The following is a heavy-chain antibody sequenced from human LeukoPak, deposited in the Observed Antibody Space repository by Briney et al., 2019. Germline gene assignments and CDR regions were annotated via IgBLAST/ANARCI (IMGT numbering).Heavy chain of an antibody. CDR3: ARDIPSEDSSSSGFDY. CDR1: GFTFDDYG. J-gene: IGHJ4*02. V-gene: IGHV3-20*04. D-gene: IGHD6-6*01. CDR2: INWNGGST. Sequence: PWGSLRLSCAASGFTFDDYGMSWVRQDPGKGLERVSGINWNGGSTGYADSVKGRFTISRDNAKSSLYLQMNSLRAEDTALYYCARDIPSEDSSSSGFDYWGQGTLVTVSS.